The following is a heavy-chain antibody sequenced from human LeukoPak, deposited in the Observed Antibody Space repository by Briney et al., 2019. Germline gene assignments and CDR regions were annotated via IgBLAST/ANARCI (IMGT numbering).Heavy chain of an antibody. CDR1: GFTFSSYA. V-gene: IGHV3-30-3*01. J-gene: IGHJ4*02. Sequence: GGSLRLSCAASGFTFSSYAMHWVRQAPGKGLEWVAVISYDGSNKYYADSVKGRFTISRDNSKNTLYLQMNSLRAEDTAVYYCARDQRSTSFRPIDYWGQGTLVTVSS. CDR3: ARDQRSTSFRPIDY. CDR2: ISYDGSNK. D-gene: IGHD2-2*01.